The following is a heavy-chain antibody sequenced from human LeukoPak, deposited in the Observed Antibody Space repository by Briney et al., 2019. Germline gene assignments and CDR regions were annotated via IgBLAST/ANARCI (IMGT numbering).Heavy chain of an antibody. V-gene: IGHV4-39*01. D-gene: IGHD6-13*01. J-gene: IGHJ4*02. Sequence: SETLSLTCTVSGASFSSSTYYWGWIRQPPGKGLVWIGRIYYSGNIYYNPSLKSRVTMSVDTSKKQFPLKLSSVTAADTAVYYCARHAGGISATGTRPFDYWGQGTLVTVSS. CDR3: ARHAGGISATGTRPFDY. CDR2: IYYSGNI. CDR1: GASFSSSTYY.